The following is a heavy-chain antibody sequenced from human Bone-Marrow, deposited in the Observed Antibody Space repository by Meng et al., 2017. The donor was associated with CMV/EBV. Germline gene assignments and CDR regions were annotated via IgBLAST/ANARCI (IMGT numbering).Heavy chain of an antibody. CDR1: GFTFSSYW. J-gene: IGHJ3*02. CDR3: ARDTLCPSPSYCGGDDAFDI. Sequence: GGSLRLSCAASGFTFSSYWMSWVRQAPGKGLEWVANIKQDGSEKYYVDSVKGRFTISRDNAKNSLYLQMNSLRAEDTAVYYCARDTLCPSPSYCGGDDAFDIWGQGTMVTVSS. CDR2: IKQDGSEK. D-gene: IGHD2-21*01. V-gene: IGHV3-7*01.